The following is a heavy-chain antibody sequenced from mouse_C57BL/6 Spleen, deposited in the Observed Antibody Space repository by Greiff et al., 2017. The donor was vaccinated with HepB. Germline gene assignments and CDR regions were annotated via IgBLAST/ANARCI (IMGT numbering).Heavy chain of an antibody. CDR2: INYDGSST. D-gene: IGHD6-1*01. V-gene: IGHV5-16*01. CDR3: ARATYFDV. Sequence: DVQLVESEGGLVQPGSSMKLSCTASGFTFSDYYMAWVRQVPEKGLEWVANINYDGSSTYYLDSLKSRFIISRDNAKNILYLQMSSLKSEDTATYYCARATYFDVWGTGTTVTVSS. J-gene: IGHJ1*03. CDR1: GFTFSDYY.